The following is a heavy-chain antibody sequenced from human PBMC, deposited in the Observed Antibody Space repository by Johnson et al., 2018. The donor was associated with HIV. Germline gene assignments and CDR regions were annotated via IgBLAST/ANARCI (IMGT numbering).Heavy chain of an antibody. Sequence: QLVESGGGLVKPGGSLRLSCAASGFTFSYYYMSWIRQAPGKGLEWVSYISSAGSTIYYADSVKGRFTISRDNAKNSLYLQMNSLRAEDTAVYYCARDGSSSSWNACDIWGQGTMVTVSS. CDR3: ARDGSSSSWNACDI. J-gene: IGHJ3*02. CDR1: GFTFSYYY. CDR2: ISSAGSTI. V-gene: IGHV3-11*04. D-gene: IGHD6-6*01.